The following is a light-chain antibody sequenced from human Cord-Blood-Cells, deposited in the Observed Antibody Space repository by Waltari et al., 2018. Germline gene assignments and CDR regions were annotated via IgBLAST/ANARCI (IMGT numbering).Light chain of an antibody. CDR3: QQYGSSPPIT. V-gene: IGKV3-20*01. Sequence: EIVLTQSPGTLSLSPGERAPLSCRASQSVSSSYLAWYQPKPGQAPRLLIYGASSRATGIPDRFSGSGSGTDFTLTISRLEPEDFAVYYCQQYGSSPPITFGQGTRLEIK. CDR2: GAS. CDR1: QSVSSSY. J-gene: IGKJ5*01.